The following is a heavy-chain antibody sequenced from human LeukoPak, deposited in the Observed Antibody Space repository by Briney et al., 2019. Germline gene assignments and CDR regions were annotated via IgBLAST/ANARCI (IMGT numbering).Heavy chain of an antibody. J-gene: IGHJ5*02. Sequence: SETLSLTCTVSGGSISSSSYYWGWIRQPPGKGLEWIGSIYYSGSTYYNPSLKSRVTISVDTSKKQFSLKLSSVTAADTAVYFCASGSGDKGPHWFDPWGQGTLVTVSS. CDR1: GGSISSSSYY. V-gene: IGHV4-39*07. D-gene: IGHD2-21*02. CDR2: IYYSGST. CDR3: ASGSGDKGPHWFDP.